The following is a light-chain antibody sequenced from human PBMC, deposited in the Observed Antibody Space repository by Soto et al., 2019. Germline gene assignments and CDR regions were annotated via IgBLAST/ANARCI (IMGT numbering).Light chain of an antibody. CDR3: QQYGSSPLT. J-gene: IGKJ4*01. V-gene: IGKV3-20*01. CDR1: QNVRNNY. CDR2: GAS. Sequence: EIVLMQSPGTLSLSPGERATLSCRASQNVRNNYLAWYQQKHGQAPRLLIYGASNRATGIPDRFSGSGSGTDFTLTISRLEPEDVAVYYCQQYGSSPLTFGGGTKVEIK.